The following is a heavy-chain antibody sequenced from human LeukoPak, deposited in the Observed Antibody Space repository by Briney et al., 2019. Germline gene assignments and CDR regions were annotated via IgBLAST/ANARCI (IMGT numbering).Heavy chain of an antibody. J-gene: IGHJ6*02. CDR2: IIPIFGTA. CDR1: GGTFSSYA. D-gene: IGHD4-11*01. Sequence: GASVKVSCKASGGTFSSYAISWVRQAPGQGLEWMGGIIPIFGTANYAQKFQGRVTITADESTSTAYMELSSLRSEDTAVYYCARTTVNPLVYYYYGMDVWGQGTTVTVSS. V-gene: IGHV1-69*13. CDR3: ARTTVNPLVYYYYGMDV.